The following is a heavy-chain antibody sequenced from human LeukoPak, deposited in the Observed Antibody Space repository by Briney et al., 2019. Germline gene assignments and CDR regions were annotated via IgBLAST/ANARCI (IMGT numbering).Heavy chain of an antibody. CDR2: ISGSGGST. V-gene: IGHV3-23*01. CDR3: AKATYGDGTIDY. D-gene: IGHD4-17*01. Sequence: QAGGSLRLSCAASGFTFSSYAMSWVRQAPGKGLEWVSAISGSGGSTYYADSVKGRFTISRDNSKNTLYLQMNSLRAEDTAVYYCAKATYGDGTIDYWGQGTLVTVSS. J-gene: IGHJ4*02. CDR1: GFTFSSYA.